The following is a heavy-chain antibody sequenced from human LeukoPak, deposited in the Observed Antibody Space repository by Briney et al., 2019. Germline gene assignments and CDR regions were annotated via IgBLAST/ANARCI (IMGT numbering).Heavy chain of an antibody. D-gene: IGHD2-2*01. CDR2: FDPEDGET. CDR1: GYTLTELS. CDR3: AYGGVPAVTYYYYYMDV. J-gene: IGHJ6*03. Sequence: ASVKVSCKXSGYTLTELSMHWVRQAPGKGLERMGGFDPEDGETIYSQKFQGRVTMTEDTSTDTAYMELSSMRSEDTAVYYCAYGGVPAVTYYYYYMDVWGKGTTVTVSS. V-gene: IGHV1-24*01.